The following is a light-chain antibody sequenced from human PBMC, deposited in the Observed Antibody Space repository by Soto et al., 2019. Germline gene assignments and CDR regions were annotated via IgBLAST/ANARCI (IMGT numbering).Light chain of an antibody. Sequence: QSVLTQPPSTSLTPVERVTISFSGSSSNIESNFVYWYQQFPGTAPRLLIYRNNQRPSGVPDRFSGSKSGTSASLAISALRSEDEADYYCTVWDDSLRGRLFGGGTKLTVL. CDR1: SSNIESNF. J-gene: IGLJ2*01. V-gene: IGLV1-47*01. CDR2: RNN. CDR3: TVWDDSLRGRL.